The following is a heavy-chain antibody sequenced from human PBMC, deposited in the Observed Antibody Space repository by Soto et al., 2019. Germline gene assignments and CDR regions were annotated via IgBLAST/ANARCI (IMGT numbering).Heavy chain of an antibody. CDR2: IGTAGDT. J-gene: IGHJ4*02. V-gene: IGHV3-13*01. CDR1: GFTFSSYD. CDR3: ARARSSGWSRGLMDY. D-gene: IGHD6-19*01. Sequence: VGSLRLSCAASGFTFSSYDMHWVRQATGKGLEWVSAIGTAGDTYYPGSVKGRFTISRENAKNSLYLQMNSLRAGDTAVYYCARARSSGWSRGLMDYWGQGTLVTVSS.